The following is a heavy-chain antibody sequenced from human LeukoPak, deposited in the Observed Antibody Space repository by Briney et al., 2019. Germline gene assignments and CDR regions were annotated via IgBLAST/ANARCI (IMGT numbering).Heavy chain of an antibody. CDR1: GGSFSGYY. J-gene: IGHJ3*02. D-gene: IGHD5-12*01. CDR2: INHSGST. V-gene: IGHV4-34*01. CDR3: AAGYSGYGDYPDAFDI. Sequence: SETLSLTCAVYGGSFSGYYWSWIRQPPGKGLEWIGEINHSGSTNYNPSLKSRVTISVDTSRNQFSLKLSSVTAADTAVYYCAAGYSGYGDYPDAFDIWGQGTMVTVSS.